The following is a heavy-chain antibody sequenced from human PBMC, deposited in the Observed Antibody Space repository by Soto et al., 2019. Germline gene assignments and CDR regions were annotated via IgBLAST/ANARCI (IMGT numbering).Heavy chain of an antibody. V-gene: IGHV1-18*01. CDR1: GYTLTSYG. CDR3: ARGGDYYYGLDV. Sequence: QVQLVQSGDEVKNPGASVKVSCRASGYTLTSYGVSWVRQAPGQGFEWMGWTSAFYGQTNYIQKVQGRVTLTTEASTSTAYMELRCLRSDDTAVYYGARGGDYYYGLDVWGQGTTVTVSS. J-gene: IGHJ6*02. CDR2: TSAFYGQT. D-gene: IGHD3-16*01.